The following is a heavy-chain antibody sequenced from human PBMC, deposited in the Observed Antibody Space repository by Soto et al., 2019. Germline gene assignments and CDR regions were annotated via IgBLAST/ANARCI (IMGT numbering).Heavy chain of an antibody. CDR3: AGSSGYSRFDY. Sequence: GGSLRLSCVDSGFTFSSYAMSWVRQAPEKGLEWVSGISDSGDSTEYADSVKGRFTISRDNSKNTLYLQMNSLRAEDTAVYYCAGSSGYSRFDYWGQGTLVTVSS. V-gene: IGHV3-23*01. J-gene: IGHJ4*02. CDR1: GFTFSSYA. CDR2: ISDSGDST. D-gene: IGHD3-22*01.